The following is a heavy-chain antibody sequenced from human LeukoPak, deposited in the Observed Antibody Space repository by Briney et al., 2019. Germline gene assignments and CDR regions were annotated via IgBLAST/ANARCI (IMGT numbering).Heavy chain of an antibody. V-gene: IGHV4-59*08. CDR3: ARHDYMGGTDY. Sequence: SETLSLTCTVSGGSISSYYWSWIRQPPGKGLEWIGYIYYSGSTNYNPSLKSRVTISVDTSKNQFSLKLSSVTAADTAVYYCARHDYMGGTDYGGQGTLVTVSS. J-gene: IGHJ4*02. D-gene: IGHD4-11*01. CDR2: IYYSGST. CDR1: GGSISSYY.